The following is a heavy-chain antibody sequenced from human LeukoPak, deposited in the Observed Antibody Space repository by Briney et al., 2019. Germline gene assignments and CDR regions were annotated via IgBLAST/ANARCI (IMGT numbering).Heavy chain of an antibody. CDR1: GGSFSGYY. D-gene: IGHD4-17*01. CDR2: IYYSGST. V-gene: IGHV4-34*09. Sequence: SETLSLTCAVYGGSFSGYYWSWIRQPPGKGLEWIGYIYYSGSTYYNPSLKSRVTISVDTSKNQFSLKLSSVTAADTAVYYCAREKDYGEGDYWGQGTLVTVSS. CDR3: AREKDYGEGDY. J-gene: IGHJ4*02.